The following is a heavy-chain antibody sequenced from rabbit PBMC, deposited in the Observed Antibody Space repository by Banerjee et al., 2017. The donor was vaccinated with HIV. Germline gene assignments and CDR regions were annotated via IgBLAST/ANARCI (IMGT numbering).Heavy chain of an antibody. J-gene: IGHJ4*01. CDR1: GFSFSSSYY. Sequence: QSLEESGGDLVKPGASLTLTCTASGFSFSSSYYMCWVRQAPGKGLEWIACIYAGSSGSTYYASWAKGRFTISKTSSTTVTLQMTSLTAADTATYFCARFTGYAGYDYGYFDLWGPGTLVTVS. V-gene: IGHV1S40*01. CDR2: IYAGSSGST. D-gene: IGHD4-2*01. CDR3: ARFTGYAGYDYGYFDL.